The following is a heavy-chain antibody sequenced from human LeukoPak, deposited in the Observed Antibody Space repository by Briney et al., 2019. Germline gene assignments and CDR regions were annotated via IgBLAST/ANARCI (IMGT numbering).Heavy chain of an antibody. D-gene: IGHD5-24*01. CDR3: ARIEDGYNLVILGAFGI. Sequence: GGSLRLSCAASGFTFSSYAMHWVRQAPGKGLEWVAVISYDGSNKYYADSVKGRFTISRDNSKNTLYLQMNSLRAEDTAVYYCARIEDGYNLVILGAFGIWGQGTMVTVSS. CDR1: GFTFSSYA. CDR2: ISYDGSNK. J-gene: IGHJ3*02. V-gene: IGHV3-30-3*01.